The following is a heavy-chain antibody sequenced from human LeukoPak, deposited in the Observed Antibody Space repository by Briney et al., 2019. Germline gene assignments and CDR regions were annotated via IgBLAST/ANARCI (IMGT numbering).Heavy chain of an antibody. J-gene: IGHJ5*02. CDR3: TTDEWS. CDR1: GFTFSTYA. CDR2: IKSKSDGGTT. Sequence: GRSPRLSCAGSGFTFSTYAMHWVRQAPGKGLEWVGRIKSKSDGGTTDYAAPVKGRFTISRDDSKNTLNLQMNSLKAEDTAVYYCTTDEWSWGQGTLVTVSS. D-gene: IGHD3-3*01. V-gene: IGHV3-15*01.